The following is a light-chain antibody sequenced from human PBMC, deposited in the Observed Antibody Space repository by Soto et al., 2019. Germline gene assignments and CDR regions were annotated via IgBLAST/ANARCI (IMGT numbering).Light chain of an antibody. CDR3: CSYAGSPYV. Sequence: QSALTQPASVSGSPGQSITISCTGTSSDVGGYNYVSWYQQHPGKAPKLIIYDVSKRPSGVPDRFSGSKSGNTASLTISGLQAEDEADYYCCSYAGSPYVFGIGTKLTVL. CDR1: SSDVGGYNY. J-gene: IGLJ1*01. V-gene: IGLV2-11*01. CDR2: DVS.